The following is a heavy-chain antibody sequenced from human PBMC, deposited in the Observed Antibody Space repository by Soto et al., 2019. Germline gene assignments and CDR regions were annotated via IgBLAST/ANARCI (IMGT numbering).Heavy chain of an antibody. CDR2: IDWDDDK. D-gene: IGHD5-12*01. CDR1: GFSLSTSGIC. J-gene: IGHJ5*02. CDR3: ARMGLRTSSPFDP. Sequence: GPSLVKPTQTLPPTWTLSGFSLSTSGICVGLIRQPPGKDLEWLARIDWDDDKYYSTSLKTRLTISKDTSKNQVVLTMTNMDPVDTATYYCARMGLRTSSPFDPWGQGTLVTVSS. V-gene: IGHV2-70*11.